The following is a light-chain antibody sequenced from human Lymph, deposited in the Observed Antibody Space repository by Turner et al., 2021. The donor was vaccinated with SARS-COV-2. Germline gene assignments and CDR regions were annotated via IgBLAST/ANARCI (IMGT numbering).Light chain of an antibody. CDR3: QQYGRSPMT. V-gene: IGKV3-20*01. Sequence: EIVLTQSPGTLSLSTGERATLSCRASQSVSSSYLAWYQQQPGQAPTPLIYGASSRATGIPERFNGSGSGTDFTRTSSRLEPEDFAVYYCQQYGRSPMTFGQGTKVEIK. CDR1: QSVSSSY. J-gene: IGKJ1*01. CDR2: GAS.